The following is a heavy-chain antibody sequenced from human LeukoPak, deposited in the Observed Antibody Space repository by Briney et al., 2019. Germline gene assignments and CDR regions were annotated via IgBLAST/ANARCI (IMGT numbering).Heavy chain of an antibody. V-gene: IGHV3-7*01. CDR2: INQAGSEK. CDR1: GFTFSSYY. CDR3: ARDFSSYYDSTSNYGDAYFDY. J-gene: IGHJ4*02. Sequence: GGSLRLSCTVSGFTFSSYYMSWVRQTPGKGLEWVANINQAGSEKDYVDSVKGRYIVSRDNAKSSLFLEMNSLRAEDTAVYYCARDFSSYYDSTSNYGDAYFDYWGQGTLVTVSS. D-gene: IGHD3-22*01.